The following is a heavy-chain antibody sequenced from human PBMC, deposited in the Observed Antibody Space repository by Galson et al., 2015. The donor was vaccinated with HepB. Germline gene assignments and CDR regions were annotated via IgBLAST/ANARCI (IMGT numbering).Heavy chain of an antibody. CDR3: AKGGHGSEPYYYYGLDV. V-gene: IGHV1-2*06. Sequence: SVKVSCKASGYTFTTYHIHWVRQAPGQGLEWMGRINPGNGITTYAQNFQGRVAMTRDSSIRTAYLELSRLNSDDAAMYYCAKGGHGSEPYYYYGLDVWGQGTTVTISS. D-gene: IGHD3-10*01. CDR2: INPGNGIT. J-gene: IGHJ6*02. CDR1: GYTFTTYH.